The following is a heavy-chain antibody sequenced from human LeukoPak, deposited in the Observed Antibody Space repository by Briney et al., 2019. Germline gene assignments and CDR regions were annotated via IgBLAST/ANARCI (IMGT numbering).Heavy chain of an antibody. Sequence: SETLSLTGTVSGSSISSYHWSWIRQPPGKGLEWIGYIYYSGSTNYNHSLKSRVTISVDTSKNQFSLKLSSVTASDTAVYYCARVWDYYGMDVWGEGTTVTVSS. J-gene: IGHJ6*04. CDR2: IYYSGST. D-gene: IGHD3-10*01. CDR1: GSSISSYH. CDR3: ARVWDYYGMDV. V-gene: IGHV4-59*01.